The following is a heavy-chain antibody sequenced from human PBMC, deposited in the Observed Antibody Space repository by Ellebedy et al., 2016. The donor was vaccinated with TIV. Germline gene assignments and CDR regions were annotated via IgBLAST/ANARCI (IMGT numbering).Heavy chain of an antibody. CDR1: RFTFSDSW. D-gene: IGHD7-27*01. CDR3: AREPAWGALAL. V-gene: IGHV3-7*03. CDR2: VTQGGSEK. Sequence: PGGSLRLSCAASRFTFSDSWMSWVRQGPGKGREGVASVTQGGSEKQYVDSVKGRFTMSRDNAKNTLYLQMNSLRADDTAVYFCAREPAWGALALWGQGTLVTVSS. J-gene: IGHJ3*01.